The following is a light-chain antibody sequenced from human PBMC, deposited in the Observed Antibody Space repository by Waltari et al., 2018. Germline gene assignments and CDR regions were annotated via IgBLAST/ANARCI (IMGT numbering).Light chain of an antibody. Sequence: PGQSITISCTGATSDAGGYNSVSWYQQRPGKAPKLLIFDVSNRPSGVSNRFSGSKSGNTASLTISGLQADDEAAYYCGSYTGSTTWVFGGGTKLTVL. CDR2: DVS. CDR1: TSDAGGYNS. V-gene: IGLV2-14*04. CDR3: GSYTGSTTWV. J-gene: IGLJ3*02.